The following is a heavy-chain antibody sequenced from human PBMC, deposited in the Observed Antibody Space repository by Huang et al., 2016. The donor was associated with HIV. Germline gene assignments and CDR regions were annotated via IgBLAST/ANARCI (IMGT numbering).Heavy chain of an antibody. CDR3: ARNHDFWRGRMFAISYFDV. J-gene: IGHJ2*01. D-gene: IGHD3-3*01. V-gene: IGHV4-39*01. CDR2: LYYTGTM. Sequence: QMRFQESGPGLVKPSGTLSLTCHVSGGSINTGRYYWGCIRQPPGKGLECVGSLYYTGTMHYEPSLNGRITMSAETSKNQFSLNLSSVTAADTAIYYCARNHDFWRGRMFAISYFDVWGRGTLVTVAS. CDR1: GGSINTGRYY.